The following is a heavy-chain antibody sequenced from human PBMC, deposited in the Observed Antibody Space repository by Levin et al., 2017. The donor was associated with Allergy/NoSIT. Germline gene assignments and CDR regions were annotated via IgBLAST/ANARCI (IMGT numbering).Heavy chain of an antibody. CDR2: INHSGST. CDR3: ARSDFWSGSIDY. D-gene: IGHD3-3*01. J-gene: IGHJ4*02. CDR1: GGSFSGYY. V-gene: IGHV4-34*01. Sequence: GSLRLSCAVYGGSFSGYYWSWIRQPPGKGLEWIGEINHSGSTNYNPSLKSRVTISVDTSKNQFSLKLSSVTAADTAVYSCARSDFWSGSIDYWGQGTLVTVSS.